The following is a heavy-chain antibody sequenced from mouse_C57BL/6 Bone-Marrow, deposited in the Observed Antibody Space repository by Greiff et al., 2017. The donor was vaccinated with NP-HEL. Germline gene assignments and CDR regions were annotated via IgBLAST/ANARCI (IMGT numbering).Heavy chain of an antibody. V-gene: IGHV1-5*01. Sequence: EVQLQQSGTVLARPGASVKMSCKTSGYTFTSYWMHWVKQRPGQGLEWIGAIYPGNSDTSYNQKFKGKAKLTAVTSASTAYMELSSLTNEDSAVYYCMFSHYYGSTTWFAYWGQGTLVTVSA. CDR1: GYTFTSYW. D-gene: IGHD1-1*01. CDR3: MFSHYYGSTTWFAY. J-gene: IGHJ3*01. CDR2: IYPGNSDT.